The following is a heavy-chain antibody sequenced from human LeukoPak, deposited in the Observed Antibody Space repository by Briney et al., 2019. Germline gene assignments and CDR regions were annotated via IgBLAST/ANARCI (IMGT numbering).Heavy chain of an antibody. Sequence: GGSLRLSCAASGFSFSNYAMSWVRQAPGKGLEWVSYISSSAGIIYYADSVKGRFTISRDNAKNSLYLQMNSLRAEDTAVYYCATGGSGFVPIDYWGQGTLVTVSS. CDR2: ISSSAGII. J-gene: IGHJ4*02. V-gene: IGHV3-21*05. D-gene: IGHD6-25*01. CDR3: ATGGSGFVPIDY. CDR1: GFSFSNYA.